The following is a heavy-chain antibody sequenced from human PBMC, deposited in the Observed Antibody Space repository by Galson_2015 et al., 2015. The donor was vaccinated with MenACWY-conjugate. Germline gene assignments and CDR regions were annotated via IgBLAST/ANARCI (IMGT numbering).Heavy chain of an antibody. Sequence: QSGAEVKKPGESLTISRTGSGYSFTSYWIGWVRQVPGKGLEWMGIIYPGDSDTRYSPSFQGQVTISADKSISTAYLQWSSLKASDTAMYYCARAGSTYYDFWSGYSFDYWGQGTLVTVSS. D-gene: IGHD3-3*01. CDR1: GYSFTSYW. V-gene: IGHV5-51*01. J-gene: IGHJ4*02. CDR2: IYPGDSDT. CDR3: ARAGSTYYDFWSGYSFDY.